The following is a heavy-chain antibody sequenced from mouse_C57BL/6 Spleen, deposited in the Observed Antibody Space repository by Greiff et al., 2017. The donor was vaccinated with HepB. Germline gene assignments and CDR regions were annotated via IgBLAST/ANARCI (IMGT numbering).Heavy chain of an antibody. V-gene: IGHV1-72*01. D-gene: IGHD3-2*02. J-gene: IGHJ3*01. CDR2: IDPNSGGT. Sequence: QVQLKQPGAELVKPGASVKLSCKASGYTFTSYWMHWVKQRPGRGLEWIGRIDPNSGGTKYNEKFKSKATLTVDKPSSTAYMQLSSLTSEDSAVYYCARSQDSPGFAYWGQGTLVTVSA. CDR3: ARSQDSPGFAY. CDR1: GYTFTSYW.